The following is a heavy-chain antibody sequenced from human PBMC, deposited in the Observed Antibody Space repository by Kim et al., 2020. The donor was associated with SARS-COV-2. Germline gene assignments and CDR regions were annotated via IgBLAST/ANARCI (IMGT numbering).Heavy chain of an antibody. CDR1: GGSFSGYY. CDR3: ARVWRMAVYYYGMDV. D-gene: IGHD1-1*01. CDR2: INHSGST. J-gene: IGHJ6*02. Sequence: SETLSLTCAVYGGSFSGYYWSWIRQPPGKGLEWIGEINHSGSTNYNPSLKSRVTISVDTSKNQFSLKLSSVTAADTAVYYCARVWRMAVYYYGMDVWGQGTTVPASS. V-gene: IGHV4-34*01.